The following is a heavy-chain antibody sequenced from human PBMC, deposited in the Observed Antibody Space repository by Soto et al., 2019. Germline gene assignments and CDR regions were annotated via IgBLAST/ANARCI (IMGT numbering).Heavy chain of an antibody. D-gene: IGHD5-12*01. CDR3: ARESRDGYVSDAFDI. CDR1: GGTFSSYA. Sequence: QVQLVQSGAEVKKPGSSVKVSYKASGGTFSSYAISWVRQAPGQGLEWMGGIIPIFGTANYAQKLQGRVTITADESTSTAYMELSSLRSEDTAVYYCARESRDGYVSDAFDIWGQGTMVTVSS. V-gene: IGHV1-69*01. J-gene: IGHJ3*02. CDR2: IIPIFGTA.